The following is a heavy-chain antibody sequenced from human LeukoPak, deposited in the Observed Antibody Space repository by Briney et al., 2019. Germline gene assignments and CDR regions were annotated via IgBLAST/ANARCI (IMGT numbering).Heavy chain of an antibody. Sequence: GRSLRLSCSASGFIFNNNDMSWVRQAPGKGLEWVSGISGSGGRTTYADSVKGRFIISRDNSKNTLYLQMNSLRAEDTAVYYCAKVESRRALGHLPYWGQGTLVTVSS. CDR3: AKVESRRALGHLPY. CDR2: ISGSGGRT. CDR1: GFIFNNND. J-gene: IGHJ4*02. V-gene: IGHV3-23*01. D-gene: IGHD3-16*01.